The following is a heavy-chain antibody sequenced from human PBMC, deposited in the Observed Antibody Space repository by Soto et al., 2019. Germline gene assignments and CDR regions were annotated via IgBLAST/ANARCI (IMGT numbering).Heavy chain of an antibody. J-gene: IGHJ2*01. V-gene: IGHV3-53*01. CDR2: LYSGGST. CDR3: ARSGQTGEHYWYFDL. CDR1: EFTVSTNY. D-gene: IGHD7-27*01. Sequence: EVQLVESGGGLIQPGGSLRLSCAASEFTVSTNYMTWVRQAPGKGLEWVSLLYSGGSTYYADSVKGRFTISRDNSKNTLYLQMNRLRAEDTAVYYCARSGQTGEHYWYFDLWGRGTLVTVSS.